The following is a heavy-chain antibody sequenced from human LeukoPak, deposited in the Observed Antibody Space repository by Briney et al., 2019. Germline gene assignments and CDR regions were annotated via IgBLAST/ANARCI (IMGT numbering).Heavy chain of an antibody. Sequence: GGSLRLSCAASGFTFSTYTMNWVRQAPGKGLEWVSSIGSSGTCIYYADSLKGRFTISRDNAKNSRFLQMDSVRAEDTAVYYCARRGYIYGDDYWGQGTLVTVSS. D-gene: IGHD5-18*01. CDR2: IGSSGTCI. CDR1: GFTFSTYT. CDR3: ARRGYIYGDDY. V-gene: IGHV3-21*04. J-gene: IGHJ4*02.